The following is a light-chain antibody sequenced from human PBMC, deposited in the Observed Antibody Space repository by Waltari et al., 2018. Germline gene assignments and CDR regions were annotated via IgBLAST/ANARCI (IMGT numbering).Light chain of an antibody. CDR1: SSDVGFYDF. CDR2: KVN. J-gene: IGLJ3*02. CDR3: SSYTRRSYWV. V-gene: IGLV2-14*01. Sequence: QSALTQPASVSGSPGQSITISCTGTSSDVGFYDFVSCFQQPPGKAPKVMIYKVNNRPSGVYNRFSGSKSANPASLTISGLQAEDEADYYCSSYTRRSYWVFGGGTQLTVL.